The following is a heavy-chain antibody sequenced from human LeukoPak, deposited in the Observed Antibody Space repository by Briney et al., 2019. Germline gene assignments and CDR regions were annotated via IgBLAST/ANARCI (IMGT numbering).Heavy chain of an antibody. CDR2: INHSGST. D-gene: IGHD4-17*01. CDR1: GGSISSSSYY. V-gene: IGHV4-39*07. CDR3: ASSSGGSPTVTNSLGV. Sequence: KPSETLSLTCTVSGGSISSSSYYWGWIRQPPGKGLEWIGEINHSGSTNYNPSLKSRVTISVDTSKNQFSLKLSSVTAADTAVYYCASSSGGSPTVTNSLGVWGQGTLVTVSS. J-gene: IGHJ4*02.